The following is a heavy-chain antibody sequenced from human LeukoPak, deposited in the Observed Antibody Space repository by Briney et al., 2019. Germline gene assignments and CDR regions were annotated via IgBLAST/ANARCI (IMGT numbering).Heavy chain of an antibody. CDR1: GGTFSSYA. D-gene: IGHD2-21*02. Sequence: SVKVSCKASGGTFSSYAISWVRQAPGQGLEWMGGIIPIFGTANYAQKFQGRVTITTDESTSTAYMELSSLRSEDTAVYYCATAGGYWSWFDPWGQGTQVTVSS. V-gene: IGHV1-69*05. J-gene: IGHJ5*02. CDR2: IIPIFGTA. CDR3: ATAGGYWSWFDP.